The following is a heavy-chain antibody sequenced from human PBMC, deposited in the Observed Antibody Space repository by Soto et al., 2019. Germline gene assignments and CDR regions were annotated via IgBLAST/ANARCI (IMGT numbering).Heavy chain of an antibody. V-gene: IGHV3-23*01. Sequence: EVQLLESGGGLVQPVGSLRLSCAASGFTFSSYAMSWVRQAPGKGLEWVSAISGSGGSTYYADSVKGRFTISRDNSKNTLYLQMNSLRAEDTAVYYCAKVRGYSGYGSRHNWFDPWGQGTLVTVYS. D-gene: IGHD5-12*01. CDR2: ISGSGGST. CDR3: AKVRGYSGYGSRHNWFDP. J-gene: IGHJ5*02. CDR1: GFTFSSYA.